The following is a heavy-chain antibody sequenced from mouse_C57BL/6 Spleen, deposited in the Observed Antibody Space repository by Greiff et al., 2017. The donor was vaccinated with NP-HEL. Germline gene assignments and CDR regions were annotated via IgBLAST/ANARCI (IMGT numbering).Heavy chain of an antibody. J-gene: IGHJ4*01. V-gene: IGHV2-6-1*01. Sequence: VQRVESGPGLVAPSQSLSITCTVSGFSLTSYGVHWVRQPPGKGLEWLVVIWSDGSTTYNSALKSRLSISKDNSKSQVFLKMNSLQTDDTAMYYCARHYYVDYYAMDYWGQGTSVTVSS. CDR3: ARHYYVDYYAMDY. CDR2: IWSDGST. D-gene: IGHD1-1*01. CDR1: GFSLTSYG.